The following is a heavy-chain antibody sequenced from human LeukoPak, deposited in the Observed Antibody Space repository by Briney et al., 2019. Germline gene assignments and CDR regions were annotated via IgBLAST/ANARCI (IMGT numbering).Heavy chain of an antibody. CDR3: ARAPTWTGYYYYMDV. CDR2: MNPNSGNT. V-gene: IGHV1-8*01. CDR1: GYTFTSYD. J-gene: IGHJ6*03. Sequence: ASVKVSCKASGYTFTSYDINWVRQATGQGLEWMGWMNPNSGNTGYTQKFQGRVTITRNTSISTSYMELSSLRSEDTAVYYCARAPTWTGYYYYMDVWGKGTTVTVSS. D-gene: IGHD3-16*01.